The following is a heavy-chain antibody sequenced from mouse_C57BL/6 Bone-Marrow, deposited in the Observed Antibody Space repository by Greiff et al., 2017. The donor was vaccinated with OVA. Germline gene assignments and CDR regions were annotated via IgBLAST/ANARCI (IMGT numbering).Heavy chain of an antibody. V-gene: IGHV2-4*01. J-gene: IGHJ4*01. D-gene: IGHD2-5*01. Sequence: VMLVESGPGLVQPSQSLSITCTVSGFSLTSYGVHWVRQPPGKGLEWLGVIWSGGSTDYNAAFISRLSISKDNSKSQVFFKMNSLQADDTAIYYCAKTASYYSKGGAMDYWGQGTSVTVSS. CDR1: GFSLTSYG. CDR3: AKTASYYSKGGAMDY. CDR2: IWSGGST.